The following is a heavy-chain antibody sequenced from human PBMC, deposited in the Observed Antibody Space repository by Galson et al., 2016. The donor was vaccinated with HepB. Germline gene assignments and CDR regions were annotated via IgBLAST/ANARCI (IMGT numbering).Heavy chain of an antibody. V-gene: IGHV4-38-2*02. CDR2: IYHTGTT. J-gene: IGHJ4*02. CDR1: GSGYSIDTPYY. D-gene: IGHD6-13*01. CDR3: ARAVRFLALCNSWPHFDS. Sequence: ETLSLTCTVSGSGYSIDTPYYWAWIRQPPGKGLEWIASIYHTGTTFYSPSLKTRVTMSVDTFKNQFSLKLKSVTAPDTAVYFCARAVRFLALCNSWPHFDSWGQGTLVAVSS.